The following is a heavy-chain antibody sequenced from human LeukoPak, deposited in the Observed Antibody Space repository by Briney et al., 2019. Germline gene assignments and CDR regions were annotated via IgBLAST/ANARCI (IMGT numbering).Heavy chain of an antibody. J-gene: IGHJ3*02. CDR1: GFTVSSNY. Sequence: GGSLRLSCAASGFTVSSNYMSWVRQAPGKGLEWVSVIYSGGSTYYPDSVKGRFTISRDNSKNTLYLQMNSLRAEDTAVYYCARDEKPSEYYYDSSGSDAFDIWGQGTMVTVSS. V-gene: IGHV3-66*01. CDR2: IYSGGST. D-gene: IGHD3-22*01. CDR3: ARDEKPSEYYYDSSGSDAFDI.